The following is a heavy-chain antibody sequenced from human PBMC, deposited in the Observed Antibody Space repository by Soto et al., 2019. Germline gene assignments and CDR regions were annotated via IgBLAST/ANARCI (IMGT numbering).Heavy chain of an antibody. J-gene: IGHJ4*02. CDR3: ARRGSGSYYDY. CDR2: ISGSGGST. Sequence: EVQLLESGGGLVQPGGSLRLSCAASGFTFSSYAMRWVRQAPVKGLEWVSAISGSGGSTYYADSVKGRFTISRDNSKNTLYLQMRSLRAEGKAVYYCARRGSGSYYDYWGQGTRVTVSS. CDR1: GFTFSSYA. V-gene: IGHV3-23*01. D-gene: IGHD1-26*01.